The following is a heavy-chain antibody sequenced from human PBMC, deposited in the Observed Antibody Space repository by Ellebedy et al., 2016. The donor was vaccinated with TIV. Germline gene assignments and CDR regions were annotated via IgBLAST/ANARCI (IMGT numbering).Heavy chain of an antibody. V-gene: IGHV3-30*03. CDR3: ARDQAVTTPSLTFDI. J-gene: IGHJ3*02. CDR1: GFTFSNYA. CDR2: ISYDGGDK. Sequence: GESLKISCAASGFTFSNYAMHWVRQAPGKGLEWVALISYDGGDKDYADSVKGRFTISRDESKGTLYLQMKSLRAEDTAIYFCARDQAVTTPSLTFDIWGQGTMVTVSS. D-gene: IGHD4-17*01.